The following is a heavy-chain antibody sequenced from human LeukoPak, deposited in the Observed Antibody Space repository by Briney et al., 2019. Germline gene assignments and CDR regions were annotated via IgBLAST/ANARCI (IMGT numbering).Heavy chain of an antibody. V-gene: IGHV1-18*01. J-gene: IGHJ4*02. CDR3: ARGAYGDK. Sequence: ASVKVSCKASGYTLTSYGINRMRQAPGQGLEWMGWISTQRGNTNYAQKVQGRLTLTTDRSTNTAYMELRSLRSDDTAVYYCARGAYGDKWGQGTMVTVSS. D-gene: IGHD4-17*01. CDR2: ISTQRGNT. CDR1: GYTLTSYG.